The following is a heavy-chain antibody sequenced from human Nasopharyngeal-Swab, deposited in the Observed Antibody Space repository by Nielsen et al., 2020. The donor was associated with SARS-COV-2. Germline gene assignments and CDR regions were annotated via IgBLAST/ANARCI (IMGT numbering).Heavy chain of an antibody. D-gene: IGHD4-17*01. J-gene: IGHJ4*02. CDR3: ARDAPAHYGAFY. CDR2: IAHDASNE. Sequence: WIGQPPGKGLEWVAFIAHDASNEYYGDSVKGRFSISRDSSKNTLYLQMDSLRGEDTAVYYCARDAPAHYGAFYWGRGTLVTVSS. V-gene: IGHV3-30*03.